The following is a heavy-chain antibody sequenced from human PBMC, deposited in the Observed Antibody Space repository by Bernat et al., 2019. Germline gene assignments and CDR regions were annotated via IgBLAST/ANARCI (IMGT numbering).Heavy chain of an antibody. V-gene: IGHV3-30*18. J-gene: IGHJ5*02. CDR3: AKDLERWLRTFNFFAP. CDR2: ISYDGSSQ. D-gene: IGHD5-12*01. Sequence: QVQLVESGGGVVQPGRSLRLSCSASGFTFSSYGMHWVRQAPGKGLEWVAVISYDGSSQYYAESVKGRITISRDNSKNTLYMQMNSLRAEDTAVYYCAKDLERWLRTFNFFAPWGQGTLVTVSS. CDR1: GFTFSSYG.